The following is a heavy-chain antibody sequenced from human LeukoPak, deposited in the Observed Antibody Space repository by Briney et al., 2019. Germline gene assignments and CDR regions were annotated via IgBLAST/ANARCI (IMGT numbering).Heavy chain of an antibody. D-gene: IGHD1-26*01. CDR2: IIPIFGTA. Sequence: SVKVSCKASGGTFSGYAISWVRQAPGQGLEWMGGIIPIFGTANYAQKFQGRVTITTDESTSTAYMELSSLRSEDTAVYYGARGGRRREPWDYWGQGTLVTVSS. CDR3: ARGGRRREPWDY. CDR1: GGTFSGYA. V-gene: IGHV1-69*05. J-gene: IGHJ4*02.